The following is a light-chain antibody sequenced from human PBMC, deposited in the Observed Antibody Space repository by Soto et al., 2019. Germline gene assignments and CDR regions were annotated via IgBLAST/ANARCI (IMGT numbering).Light chain of an antibody. J-gene: IGKJ4*01. CDR2: DAS. Sequence: DIQMTQSPSTLSASVGDRVTITCRASQSISSWLAWYQQKPGKAPKLLIYDASSLESGVPSRFSGSGSGTEFNLTISSLQPEDFATYYCQQYNSYSYTFGGGTKVEIK. V-gene: IGKV1-5*01. CDR1: QSISSW. CDR3: QQYNSYSYT.